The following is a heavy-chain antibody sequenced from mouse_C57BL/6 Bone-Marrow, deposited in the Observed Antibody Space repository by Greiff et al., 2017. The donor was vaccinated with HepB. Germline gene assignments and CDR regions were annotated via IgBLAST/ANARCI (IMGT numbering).Heavy chain of an antibody. J-gene: IGHJ1*03. CDR3: ARRTTVGDGYVDV. Sequence: EVKLMESGGGLVQPGGSLKLSCAASGFTFSDYYMYWVRQTPEKRLEWVAYISNGGGSTYYPDTVKGRFTISRDNAKNTLYLQMSRLKSEDTAMYYCARRTTVGDGYVDVWGTGTTVTVSS. CDR1: GFTFSDYY. D-gene: IGHD1-1*01. CDR2: ISNGGGST. V-gene: IGHV5-12*01.